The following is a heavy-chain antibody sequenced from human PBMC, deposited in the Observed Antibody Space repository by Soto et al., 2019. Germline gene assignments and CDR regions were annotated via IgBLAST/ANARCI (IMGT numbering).Heavy chain of an antibody. Sequence: ASVKVSCKASGYIFTDYYIHWVRQAPGQGLEWLGWINPNSGGTDYARTFRGRVTMSRDTSISTAYMDLSGLVPADTAVYFCARVNEAYYYYYGMDVWGQGXTVTVYS. CDR1: GYIFTDYY. D-gene: IGHD1-1*01. CDR2: INPNSGGT. CDR3: ARVNEAYYYYYGMDV. J-gene: IGHJ6*02. V-gene: IGHV1-2*02.